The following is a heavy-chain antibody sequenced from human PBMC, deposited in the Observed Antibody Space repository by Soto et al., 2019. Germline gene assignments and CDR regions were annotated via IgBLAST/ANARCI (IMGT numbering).Heavy chain of an antibody. Sequence: ASVKVSCKASGYTFTSYGISWVRQAPGQGLEWMGWISAYNDNTNYAQKLQGRVTMTTDTSTSTAYMELRSLRSDDTVVYYCARALFYYDRSGNPSPNWFDPWGQGTPVTVSS. V-gene: IGHV1-18*04. D-gene: IGHD3-22*01. CDR2: ISAYNDNT. CDR3: ARALFYYDRSGNPSPNWFDP. CDR1: GYTFTSYG. J-gene: IGHJ5*02.